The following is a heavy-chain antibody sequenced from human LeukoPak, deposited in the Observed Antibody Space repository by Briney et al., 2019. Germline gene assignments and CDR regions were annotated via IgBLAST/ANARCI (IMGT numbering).Heavy chain of an antibody. D-gene: IGHD4-23*01. CDR1: GFTFSSYA. Sequence: GGSLRLSCAASGFTFSSYAMHWVRQAPGKGLEWVAVISYDGSNKYYADSVKGRFTISRDNSKNTLCLQMNSLRAEDTAVYYCARDMSPYGGNRYYYYYGMDVWGQGTTVTVSS. CDR3: ARDMSPYGGNRYYYYYGMDV. J-gene: IGHJ6*02. CDR2: ISYDGSNK. V-gene: IGHV3-30-3*01.